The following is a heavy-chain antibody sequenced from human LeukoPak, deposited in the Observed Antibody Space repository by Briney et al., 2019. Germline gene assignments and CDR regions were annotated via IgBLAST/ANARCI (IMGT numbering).Heavy chain of an antibody. V-gene: IGHV4-39*01. CDR3: ARNNYYDSSGYYS. CDR1: GGSISSSSYS. J-gene: IGHJ4*02. Sequence: PSETLSLTCTVSGGSISSSSYSWGWIRQPPGKGLEWIGSIYYSGRTYYNPSLKSRVTISVDTSKNQFSLKLTSVTAADTAVYFCARNNYYDSSGYYSWGQGTLVTVSS. D-gene: IGHD3-22*01. CDR2: IYYSGRT.